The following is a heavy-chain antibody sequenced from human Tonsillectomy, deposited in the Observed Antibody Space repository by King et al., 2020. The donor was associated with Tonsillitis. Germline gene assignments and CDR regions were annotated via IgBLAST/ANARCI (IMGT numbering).Heavy chain of an antibody. J-gene: IGHJ4*02. Sequence: VQLVESGGGVVQPGGSLRLSCAASGFPLSRYAMHWVRQAPGRGLEWVALISYDGGNIYYADSVKGRFTISRDISENTLFLQMNSLRTEETAVYFCARDMDRSGTKPAYWGQGTLVTVSS. D-gene: IGHD3-22*01. CDR2: ISYDGGNI. CDR3: ARDMDRSGTKPAY. V-gene: IGHV3-30-3*01. CDR1: GFPLSRYA.